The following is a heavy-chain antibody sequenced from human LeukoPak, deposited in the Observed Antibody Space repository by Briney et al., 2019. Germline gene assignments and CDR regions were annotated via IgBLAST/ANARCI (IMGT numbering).Heavy chain of an antibody. CDR2: ISSSSSII. CDR1: GFTFSSYS. J-gene: IGHJ4*02. CDR3: ASYSGDTSSLFDY. V-gene: IGHV3-48*01. Sequence: GGSLRLSCAASGFTFSSYSMNWVRQAPGKGLEWVSYISSSSSIIYYADSVKGRFTISRDNAKNSLYLQMNSLRAEDTAVYYCASYSGDTSSLFDYWGQGTLVTVSS. D-gene: IGHD6-13*01.